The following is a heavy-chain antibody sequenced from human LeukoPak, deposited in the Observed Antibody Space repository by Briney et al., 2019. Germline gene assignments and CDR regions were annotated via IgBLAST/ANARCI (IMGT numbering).Heavy chain of an antibody. D-gene: IGHD1-26*01. V-gene: IGHV4-59*01. Sequence: PSETLSLTCTVSGGSISGYYWRWIRQSPGKGLEWIGYIYYTGSSNYNPSLKSRVTISVHTSKNQFSLRLSSVTAADTAVYYCVRALVGATRGFDYWGQGTLVTVSS. J-gene: IGHJ4*02. CDR2: IYYTGSS. CDR3: VRALVGATRGFDY. CDR1: GGSISGYY.